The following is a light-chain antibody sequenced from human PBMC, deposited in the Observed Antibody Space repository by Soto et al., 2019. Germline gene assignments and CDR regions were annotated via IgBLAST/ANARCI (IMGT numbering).Light chain of an antibody. CDR2: DVS. V-gene: IGLV2-14*01. J-gene: IGLJ1*01. Sequence: QSVLTQPASVSGSPGQSITISCTGTSSDVGGYNYVSWYQQHPGNAPKLMIYDVSNRPSGVSNRFSGSKSGNTASLTISGLQAEDEADYYCSSYTSSSTLYVFGTGNKVTVL. CDR1: SSDVGGYNY. CDR3: SSYTSSSTLYV.